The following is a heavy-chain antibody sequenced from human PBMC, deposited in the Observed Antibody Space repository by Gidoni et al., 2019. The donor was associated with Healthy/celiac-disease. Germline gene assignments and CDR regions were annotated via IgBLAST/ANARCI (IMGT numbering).Heavy chain of an antibody. Sequence: QVQLVQSGAEVKKPGASVKVSCKASGYTFTSYYMHWVRQAPGQGLEWMGIINPSGGSTSYAQKFQGRVTMTRDTSTSTVYMELSSLRSEYTAVYYCARYPAAGTSDYWGQGTLVTVSS. CDR3: ARYPAAGTSDY. CDR2: INPSGGST. J-gene: IGHJ4*02. CDR1: GYTFTSYY. D-gene: IGHD6-13*01. V-gene: IGHV1-46*01.